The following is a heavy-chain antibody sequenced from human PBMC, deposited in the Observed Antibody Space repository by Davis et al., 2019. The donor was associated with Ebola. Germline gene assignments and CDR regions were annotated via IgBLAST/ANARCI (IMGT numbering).Heavy chain of an antibody. V-gene: IGHV1-69*13. CDR1: GGTFSSYA. CDR2: IIPFSGTP. Sequence: SVQVSCKASGGTFSSYAISWVRQGPGQGLEWVGGIIPFSGTPNYAQKFHGRVTITADQSTSTAYMELSSLRSEDTAVYYCAIGPRGDYSYGMDVWGQGTTVTVSS. CDR3: AIGPRGDYSYGMDV. J-gene: IGHJ6*02. D-gene: IGHD3-10*01.